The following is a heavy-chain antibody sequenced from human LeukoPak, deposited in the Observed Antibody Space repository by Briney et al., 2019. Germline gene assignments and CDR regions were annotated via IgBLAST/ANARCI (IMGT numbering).Heavy chain of an antibody. V-gene: IGHV4-38-2*02. J-gene: IGHJ4*02. CDR3: ARGSIVVATFFDY. CDR1: GYSISSGYY. D-gene: IGHD3-22*01. CDR2: IYHSGST. Sequence: SETLSLTCTVSGYSISSGYYWGWIRQPPGKGLEWIGSIYHSGSTNYNPSLKSRVTISVDTSKNQFSLKLSSVTAADTAVYYCARGSIVVATFFDYWGQGTLVTVSS.